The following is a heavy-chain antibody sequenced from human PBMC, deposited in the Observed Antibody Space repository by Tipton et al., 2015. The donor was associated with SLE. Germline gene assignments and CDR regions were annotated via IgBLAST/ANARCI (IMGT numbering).Heavy chain of an antibody. V-gene: IGHV4-39*07. CDR1: GGSISRSRNY. CDR3: ARAEGYCGSKTNCYERRWIDP. CDR2: INDSGTT. J-gene: IGHJ5*02. Sequence: GLVKPSETLSLTCTVSGGSISRSRNYWGWIRQPPGKGLEWIGEINDSGTTHYNPSLKSRVTISIDTSENQFSLKLTSMTAADTAVYYCARAEGYCGSKTNCYERRWIDPWGQGTLVTVSS. D-gene: IGHD2-2*01.